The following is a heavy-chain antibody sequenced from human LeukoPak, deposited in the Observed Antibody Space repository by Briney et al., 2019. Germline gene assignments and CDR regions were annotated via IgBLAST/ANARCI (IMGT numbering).Heavy chain of an antibody. CDR3: AKDHGVVADLFDY. J-gene: IGHJ4*02. Sequence: SVISYDGTNKSYPASVKAPFTISRHNSKTTLYLQMNSLRAEDTAVYYCAKDHGVVADLFDYRGQGTLVTVSS. CDR2: ISYDGTNK. D-gene: IGHD2-15*01. V-gene: IGHV3-33*06.